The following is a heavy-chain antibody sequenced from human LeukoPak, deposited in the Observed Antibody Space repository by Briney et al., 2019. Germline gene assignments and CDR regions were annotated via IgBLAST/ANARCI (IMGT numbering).Heavy chain of an antibody. D-gene: IGHD2-2*01. CDR2: INRSGST. V-gene: IGHV4-34*01. CDR3: ARGLGSTSPFDY. CDR1: GGSFSGYY. Sequence: SETLSLTCAVYGGSFSGYYWSWIRQPPGKGLEWIGEINRSGSTNYNPSLKSRVTISVDTSKNQFSLKLSSVTAADTAVYYCARGLGSTSPFDYWGQGTLVTVSS. J-gene: IGHJ4*02.